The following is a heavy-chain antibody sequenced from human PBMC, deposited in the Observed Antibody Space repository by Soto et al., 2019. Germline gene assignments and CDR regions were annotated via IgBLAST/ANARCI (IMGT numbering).Heavy chain of an antibody. J-gene: IGHJ6*02. V-gene: IGHV4-30-4*01. Sequence: SETLSLTCTVPGGSISSGDYYWSWIRQPPGKGLEWIGYIYYSGSTYYNPSLKSRVTISVDTSKNQFSLKLSSVTAADTAVYYCARASIAAPKRFYYYYYGMDVWGQGTTVTVSS. CDR2: IYYSGST. D-gene: IGHD6-6*01. CDR1: GGSISSGDYY. CDR3: ARASIAAPKRFYYYYYGMDV.